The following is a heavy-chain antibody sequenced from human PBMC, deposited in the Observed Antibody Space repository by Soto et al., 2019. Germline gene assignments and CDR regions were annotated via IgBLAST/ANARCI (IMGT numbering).Heavy chain of an antibody. J-gene: IGHJ3*02. CDR3: ARGTFYYYDSSGYSVHAFDI. CDR2: INPSGGST. V-gene: IGHV1-46*01. D-gene: IGHD3-22*01. CDR1: GYTFTSYY. Sequence: ASVKVSCKASGYTFTSYYMHWVRQAPGQGLEWMGIINPSGGSTSYAQKFQGRVTMTRDTSTSTVYMELSSLRSEDTAVYYCARGTFYYYDSSGYSVHAFDIWGQGTMVTVSS.